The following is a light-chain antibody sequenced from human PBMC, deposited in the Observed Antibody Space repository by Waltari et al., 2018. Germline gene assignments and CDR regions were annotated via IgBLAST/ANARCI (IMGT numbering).Light chain of an antibody. CDR1: QSVLYRSNNKNY. Sequence: DIVMTQSPDSLAVSLGERATINCKSSQSVLYRSNNKNYLAWYQQKPGQPPKLLIYWASTRESGVPDRFSGSGSGTEFTLTISSLQAEDVAVYYCQQYYSTPHTFGQGTRLEIK. J-gene: IGKJ5*01. CDR3: QQYYSTPHT. CDR2: WAS. V-gene: IGKV4-1*01.